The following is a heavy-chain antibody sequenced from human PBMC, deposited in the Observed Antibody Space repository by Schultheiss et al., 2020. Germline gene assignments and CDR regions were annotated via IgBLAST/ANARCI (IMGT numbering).Heavy chain of an antibody. CDR1: GFTFSNAW. Sequence: GGSLRLSCAASGFTFSNAWMSWVRQAPGKGLEWVSVIYSCGSTYYADSVKGRFTISRHNSKNTLYLQMNSLKVDDSAMYYCARVPSHYDISTGFKNNYYMDVWGKGTAVNVSS. V-gene: IGHV3-53*04. CDR3: ARVPSHYDISTGFKNNYYMDV. J-gene: IGHJ6*03. CDR2: IYSCGST. D-gene: IGHD3-9*01.